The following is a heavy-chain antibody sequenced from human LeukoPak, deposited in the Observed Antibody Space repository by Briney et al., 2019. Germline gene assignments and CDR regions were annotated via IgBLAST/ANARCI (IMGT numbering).Heavy chain of an antibody. CDR2: INHSGST. V-gene: IGHV4-34*01. Sequence: PSETLSLTCAVYGGSFSGYYWSWIRQPPGKGLEWIGEINHSGSTNYNPSLKSRVSISVDTSKNQFSLKLSSVTAADTAVYYCARAAVDYYGMDVWGQGTTVTVSS. CDR1: GGSFSGYY. J-gene: IGHJ6*02. CDR3: ARAAVDYYGMDV.